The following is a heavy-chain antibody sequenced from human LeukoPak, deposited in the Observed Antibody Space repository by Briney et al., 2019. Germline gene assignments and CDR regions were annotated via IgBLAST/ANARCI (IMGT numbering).Heavy chain of an antibody. CDR1: GGSFSGYY. CDR3: ARGHKTPVYYYYMDV. Sequence: SETLSLTCAVYGGSFSGYYWSWIRQPPGKGLEWIGEINHSGSTNYNPSHKSRVTISVDTSKNQFSLKLSSVTAADTAVYYCARGHKTPVYYYYMDVWGKGTTVTVSS. J-gene: IGHJ6*03. V-gene: IGHV4-34*01. CDR2: INHSGST.